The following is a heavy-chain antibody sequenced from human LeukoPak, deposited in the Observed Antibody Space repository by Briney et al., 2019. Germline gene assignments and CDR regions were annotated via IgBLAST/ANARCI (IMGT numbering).Heavy chain of an antibody. Sequence: PGGSLRLSCAVSGFTFDDYGMSWVRQAPGKGLEWVSGINWNGGSTGYADSVKGRFTISRDNAKNSLYLQMNSLRAEDTALYYCARVVRYSSSSGMVYYFDYWGQGTLVTVSS. CDR3: ARVVRYSSSSGMVYYFDY. CDR1: GFTFDDYG. CDR2: INWNGGST. V-gene: IGHV3-20*04. J-gene: IGHJ4*02. D-gene: IGHD6-6*01.